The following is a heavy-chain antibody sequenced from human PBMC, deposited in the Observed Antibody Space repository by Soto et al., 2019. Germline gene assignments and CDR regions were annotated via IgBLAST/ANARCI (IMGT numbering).Heavy chain of an antibody. CDR3: ARDLAAADY. Sequence: GASVKVSCKVSGYTLTELSMHWVRQAPGKGLEWMGGFDPEDGETIYAQKFQGRVTLTKDTSTDTVYMELSSLRFEDTAVYYCARDLAAADYWGQGTLVTVSS. CDR2: FDPEDGET. CDR1: GYTLTELS. V-gene: IGHV1-24*01. J-gene: IGHJ4*02. D-gene: IGHD6-13*01.